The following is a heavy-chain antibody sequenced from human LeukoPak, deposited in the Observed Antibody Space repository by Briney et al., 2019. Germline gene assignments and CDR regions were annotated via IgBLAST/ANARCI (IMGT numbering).Heavy chain of an antibody. Sequence: PGRSLRLSCAASGFTFSSYGMHWVRQAPGKGLEWVAVISYDGSNKYYADSVKGRFTISRDNSMNTLYLQMNSLRAEDTAVYYCAKDQALYYYGSGSYLDYWGQGTLVTVSS. J-gene: IGHJ4*02. CDR3: AKDQALYYYGSGSYLDY. D-gene: IGHD3-10*01. CDR2: ISYDGSNK. V-gene: IGHV3-30*18. CDR1: GFTFSSYG.